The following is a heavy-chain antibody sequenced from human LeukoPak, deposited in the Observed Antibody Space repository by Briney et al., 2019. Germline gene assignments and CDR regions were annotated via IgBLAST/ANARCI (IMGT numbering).Heavy chain of an antibody. J-gene: IGHJ4*02. Sequence: GESLKISCKGSGYTFRIYWIAWVRQMPGKGLEWMGIIYPGDSDTRYSPSFQGQVTISADKSISTAYLQWSSLKASDTAMYYCARHRGYSYGYVPFDYWGQGTLVTVSS. CDR2: IYPGDSDT. D-gene: IGHD5-18*01. CDR1: GYTFRIYW. CDR3: ARHRGYSYGYVPFDY. V-gene: IGHV5-51*01.